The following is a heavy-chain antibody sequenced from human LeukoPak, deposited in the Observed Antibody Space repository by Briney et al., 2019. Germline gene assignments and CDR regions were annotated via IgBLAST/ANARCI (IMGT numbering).Heavy chain of an antibody. CDR1: GFTFSSYS. J-gene: IGHJ4*02. CDR2: ISSSSSYI. Sequence: GGSLRLSCAASGFTFSSYSMNWVRQAPGKGLEWVSSISSSSSYIYYADSVKGRFTISRDNSKNTLYLQMNSLRAEDTAVYYCAKDRASVAFDYWGQGTLVTVSS. CDR3: AKDRASVAFDY. V-gene: IGHV3-21*01. D-gene: IGHD2-2*01.